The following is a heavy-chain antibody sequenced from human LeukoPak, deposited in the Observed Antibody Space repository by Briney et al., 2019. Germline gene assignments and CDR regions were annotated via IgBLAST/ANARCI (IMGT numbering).Heavy chain of an antibody. D-gene: IGHD5-12*01. CDR3: AKEYSGYDFDY. CDR2: TSGSGGNT. Sequence: QTGGSLRLSCAASGFTLRSYDMSWVHQAPGKGLEWVAATSGSGGNTYYADSVKGRFTISRDNSKNTLYLQMNSLRAEDTAVYYCAKEYSGYDFDYWGQGTLVTVSS. J-gene: IGHJ4*02. CDR1: GFTLRSYD. V-gene: IGHV3-23*01.